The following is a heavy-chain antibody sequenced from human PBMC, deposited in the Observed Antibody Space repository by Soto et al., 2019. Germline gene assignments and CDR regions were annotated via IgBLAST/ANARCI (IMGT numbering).Heavy chain of an antibody. D-gene: IGHD3-22*01. J-gene: IGHJ4*02. Sequence: VASVKVSCKASGYTFTSYYMHWVRQAPGQGLEWMGIINPSGGSTSYAQKFQGRVTMTRDTSTSTVYMELSSLRSEDTAVYYCAREGYDSSGYYYNYFDYWGQGTLVTVSS. CDR3: AREGYDSSGYYYNYFDY. CDR1: GYTFTSYY. V-gene: IGHV1-46*01. CDR2: INPSGGST.